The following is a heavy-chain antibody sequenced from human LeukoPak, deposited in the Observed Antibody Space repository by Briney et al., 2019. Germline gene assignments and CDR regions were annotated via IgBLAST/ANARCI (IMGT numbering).Heavy chain of an antibody. CDR1: GGSISSYY. V-gene: IGHV4-4*07. Sequence: PSETLSLTCTVSGGSISSYYWSWIRQPAGKGLEWIGRIYTSGSTNYNPSLESRVTMSVDTSKNQFSLKLSSVTAADTAVYYCARTPYDSSGYYLYYYYYMDVWGKGTTVTVSS. J-gene: IGHJ6*03. CDR3: ARTPYDSSGYYLYYYYYMDV. D-gene: IGHD3-22*01. CDR2: IYTSGST.